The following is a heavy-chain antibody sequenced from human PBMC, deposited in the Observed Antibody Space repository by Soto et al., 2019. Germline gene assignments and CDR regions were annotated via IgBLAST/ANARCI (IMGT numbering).Heavy chain of an antibody. D-gene: IGHD4-17*01. CDR1: GYTFTSYG. CDR2: ISAYNGNT. Sequence: QVQLVQSGAEVKKPGASVKVSCKASGYTFTSYGISWVRQAPGQGLEWMGWISAYNGNTNYAQKLQGRATLTTDTSTSTAYMELRSLRSDDTAVYYCARHGSGYGDYVGGNWFDPWGQGTLVTVSS. V-gene: IGHV1-18*01. CDR3: ARHGSGYGDYVGGNWFDP. J-gene: IGHJ5*02.